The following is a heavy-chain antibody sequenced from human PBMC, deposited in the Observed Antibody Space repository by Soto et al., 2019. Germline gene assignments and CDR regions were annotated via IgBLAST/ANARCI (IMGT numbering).Heavy chain of an antibody. D-gene: IGHD3-22*01. CDR3: ARDRYYDSSGYLNWFDP. V-gene: IGHV1-69*06. CDR2: IIPIFGTA. CDR1: GGTFSSYA. J-gene: IGHJ5*02. Sequence: QVQLVQSGAEVKKPGSSVKVSCKASGGTFSSYAISWVRQAPGQGLEWMGGIIPIFGTANYARKFQGRVTITADKSASTAYMELSSLRSEDTAVYYCARDRYYDSSGYLNWFDPWGQGTLVTVSS.